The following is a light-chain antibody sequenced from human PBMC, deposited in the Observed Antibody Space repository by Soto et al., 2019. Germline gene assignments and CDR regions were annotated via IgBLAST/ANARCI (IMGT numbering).Light chain of an antibody. CDR3: SSYTSSSTVV. J-gene: IGLJ2*01. CDR2: EVT. CDR1: SSDVGIYKY. V-gene: IGLV2-14*01. Sequence: QSALTQPASVSASPGQSITISCTGTSSDVGIYKYVSWYQQHPGKAPNLMIYEVTNRPSGVSNRFSGSKSGNTASLTISGLQAEDEADYYCSSYTSSSTVVFGGGTKLTVL.